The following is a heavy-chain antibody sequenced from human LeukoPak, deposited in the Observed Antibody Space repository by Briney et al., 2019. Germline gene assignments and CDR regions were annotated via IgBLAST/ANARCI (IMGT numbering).Heavy chain of an antibody. V-gene: IGHV4-59*08. CDR1: GGSISTYY. D-gene: IGHD6-19*01. J-gene: IGHJ4*02. Sequence: SETLSLTCTVSGGSISTYYRSWIRQPPGKGVEWIGYVYYSGATNYNPSLKSRVTISLDTSKNQFSLRLTSVTAADTAVYYCARRLAVTGIYCLDHWGQGTPVTVSS. CDR3: ARRLAVTGIYCLDH. CDR2: VYYSGAT.